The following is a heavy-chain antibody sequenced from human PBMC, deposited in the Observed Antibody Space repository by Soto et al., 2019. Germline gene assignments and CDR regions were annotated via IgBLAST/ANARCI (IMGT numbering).Heavy chain of an antibody. CDR2: VNTYNGHT. V-gene: IGHV1-18*04. D-gene: IGHD2-8*01. CDR1: GYIFTAYY. J-gene: IGHJ4*02. Sequence: QAQLVQSGPEVQKPGASVKVSCKASGYIFTAYYIGWARQAPGQGLEWMGWVNTYNGHTGYAQKFQGRVTMTTDTSTSTAYMELRDLGTDDTAVYYCTRDQRNSNGAEDSWGQGTLVTVSS. CDR3: TRDQRNSNGAEDS.